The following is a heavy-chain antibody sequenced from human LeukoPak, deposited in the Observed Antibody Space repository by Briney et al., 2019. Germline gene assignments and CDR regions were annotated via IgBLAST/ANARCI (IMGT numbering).Heavy chain of an antibody. V-gene: IGHV5-51*01. CDR3: VRIDSSSWYYFDY. CDR2: IYPGDSDT. D-gene: IGHD6-13*01. J-gene: IGHJ4*02. Sequence: GESLKISCKGSGYSFTSYWIGWLRQMPGKGLEWMGIIYPGDSDTRYSPSFQGQVTISADKSISTAYLQWSSLKASDTAMYYCVRIDSSSWYYFDYWGQGTLVTVSS. CDR1: GYSFTSYW.